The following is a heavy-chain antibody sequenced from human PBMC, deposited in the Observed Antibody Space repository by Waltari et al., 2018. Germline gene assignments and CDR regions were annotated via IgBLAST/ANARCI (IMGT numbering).Heavy chain of an antibody. D-gene: IGHD6-13*01. V-gene: IGHV3-21*01. CDR2: CSSTGKNI. Sequence: EVQLVESGGGLVKPGGPLRLSCAASGFSFSIYIMNWVRQAPGKGLEWVGSCSSTGKNIFYADSVKGRFTISRDDTKNSLYLQMSSLRVEDTAMYFCASVGSSWYFDYWGQGAPVTVSS. J-gene: IGHJ4*02. CDR1: GFSFSIYI. CDR3: ASVGSSWYFDY.